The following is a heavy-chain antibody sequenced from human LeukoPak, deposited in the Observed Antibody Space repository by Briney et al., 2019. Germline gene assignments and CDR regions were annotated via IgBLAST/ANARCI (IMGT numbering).Heavy chain of an antibody. J-gene: IGHJ4*02. D-gene: IGHD3-9*01. CDR1: GGPISSYY. V-gene: IGHV4-34*01. Sequence: SETLSFTCTVSGGPISSYYWSWIRQPPGKGLEWIGEINHSGSTNYNPSLKSRVTISVDTSKNQFSLKLSSVTAADTAVYYCVRGYDILTGYYGRVGRFDYWGQGTLVTVSS. CDR2: INHSGST. CDR3: VRGYDILTGYYGRVGRFDY.